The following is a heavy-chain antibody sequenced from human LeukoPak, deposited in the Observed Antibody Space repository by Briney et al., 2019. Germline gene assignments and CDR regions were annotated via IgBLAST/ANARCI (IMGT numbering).Heavy chain of an antibody. V-gene: IGHV3-7*01. CDR1: GFTFSSYW. Sequence: GGSLRLSCAASGFTFSSYWMSWVRQAPGKGLEWVANIKQDGSEKYYVDSVKGRFTISRDNAKNSLYLQMNSLRAEDTAVYYCARAGAVPYNWFDPWGQGTLVTVSS. J-gene: IGHJ5*02. D-gene: IGHD2-2*01. CDR3: ARAGAVPYNWFDP. CDR2: IKQDGSEK.